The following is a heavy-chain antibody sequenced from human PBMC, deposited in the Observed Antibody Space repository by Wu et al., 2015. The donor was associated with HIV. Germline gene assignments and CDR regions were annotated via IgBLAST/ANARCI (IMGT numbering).Heavy chain of an antibody. CDR1: GYTFTGYY. CDR2: INPNSGGT. CDR3: ARDLLWFGESYYYYGMDV. D-gene: IGHD3-10*01. V-gene: IGHV1-2*02. J-gene: IGHJ6*02. Sequence: QVQLVQSGAEVKKPGASVKVSCKASGYTFTGYYMHWVRQAPGQGLEWMGWINPNSGGTNYAQKFQGRVTMTRDTSISTAYMELSRLRSDDTAVYYCARDLLWFGESYYYYGMDVWGQGTTVTVSS.